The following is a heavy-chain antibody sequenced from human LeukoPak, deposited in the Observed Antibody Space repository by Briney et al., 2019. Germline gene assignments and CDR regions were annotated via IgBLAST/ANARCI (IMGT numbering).Heavy chain of an antibody. CDR2: INPNSGGT. D-gene: IGHD2-2*01. CDR1: GGTFSSYA. CDR3: AREKLGYCSSTSCSYGMDV. Sequence: ASVKVSCKASGGTFSSYAISWVRQAPGQGLEWMGWINPNSGGTNYAQKFQGRVTMTRDTSISTAYMELSRLRSDDTAVYYCAREKLGYCSSTSCSYGMDVWGQGTTVTVSS. V-gene: IGHV1-2*02. J-gene: IGHJ6*02.